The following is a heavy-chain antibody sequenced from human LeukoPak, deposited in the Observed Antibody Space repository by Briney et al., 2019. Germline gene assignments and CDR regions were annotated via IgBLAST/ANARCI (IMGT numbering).Heavy chain of an antibody. CDR3: ARDLPLASWAFDI. CDR2: IYYSGST. Sequence: SETLSLTCTVSGGSLSSYYWSWIRQSPGKGLEWIGYIYYSGSTHYNPSLKSRVTISVDTSKTQFSLKLSSVPAADTAVYYCARDLPLASWAFDIWGQGTMVTVSS. D-gene: IGHD2-15*01. CDR1: GGSLSSYY. V-gene: IGHV4-59*01. J-gene: IGHJ3*02.